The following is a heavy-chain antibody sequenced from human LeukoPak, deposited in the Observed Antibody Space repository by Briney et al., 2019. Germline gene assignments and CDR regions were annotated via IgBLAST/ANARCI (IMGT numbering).Heavy chain of an antibody. CDR3: AKYRVPTRGWESDS. J-gene: IGHJ4*02. Sequence: GGSLRLSCAASGVLFGTYAMGWVRQAPGKGLEWVSAISSSGTRTYYADSVKGRFTISRDNSKNTLYLQMNSMRAEDTALYYCAKYRVPTRGWESDSWGQGTLVTVSS. CDR2: ISSSGTRT. CDR1: GVLFGTYA. V-gene: IGHV3-23*01. D-gene: IGHD2-8*02.